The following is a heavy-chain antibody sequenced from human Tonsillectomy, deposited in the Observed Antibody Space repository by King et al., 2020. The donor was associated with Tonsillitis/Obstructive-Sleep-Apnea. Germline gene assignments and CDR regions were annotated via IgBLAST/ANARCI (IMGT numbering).Heavy chain of an antibody. CDR1: VGSFSGYY. CDR3: ARGGDYGDYGDI. D-gene: IGHD4-17*01. CDR2: INYSGRP. J-gene: IGHJ3*02. Sequence: VQLPQWGAGLLKPSETLSLTCAVYVGSFSGYYWSWIRQPPGKGLEWIGEINYSGRPNYNPSLKSRVTISADTSKNQFSLKLSSVTAADTAVYYCARGGDYGDYGDIWGQGTMVTVSS. V-gene: IGHV4-34*01.